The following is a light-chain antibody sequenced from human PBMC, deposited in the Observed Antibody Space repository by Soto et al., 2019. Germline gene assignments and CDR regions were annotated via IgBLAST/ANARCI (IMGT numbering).Light chain of an antibody. CDR2: EVN. CDR3: SSYSTTSTLV. CDR1: SSDVGGYDY. Sequence: SVLTQPASVSGSPGQSVTISCTGASSDVGGYDYVSWYQQHPGKAPKLILYEVNNRPSGVSNHFSGSKSGNTASLIISGLQADDVADYYCSSYSTTSTLVFGSGTKVTV. J-gene: IGLJ1*01. V-gene: IGLV2-14*01.